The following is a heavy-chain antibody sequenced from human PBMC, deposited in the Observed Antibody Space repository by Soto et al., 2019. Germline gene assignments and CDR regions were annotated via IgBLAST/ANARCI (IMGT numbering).Heavy chain of an antibody. V-gene: IGHV1-69*02. Sequence: QVQLVQSGAEVKKPGSSVKVSCRASGSTFSSYTVSWVRQAPGQGLAWMGRIIPVLGVTNYAPKFKGRVTITARKAKKRVYMELSSLGSGDTAIYYCARCGYCGADCYSKYYYGMDVWGQGTTVTVSS. CDR1: GSTFSSYT. J-gene: IGHJ6*02. CDR3: ARCGYCGADCYSKYYYGMDV. D-gene: IGHD2-21*02. CDR2: IIPVLGVT.